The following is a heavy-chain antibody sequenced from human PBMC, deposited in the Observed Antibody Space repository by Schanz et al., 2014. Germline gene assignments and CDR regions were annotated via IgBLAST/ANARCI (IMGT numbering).Heavy chain of an antibody. V-gene: IGHV1-69*08. Sequence: QDQLLQSGAAVKKPGSSVRLSCKASGGTLDTYKIAWVRQVPGQGLEWMGRIIPFLAGSNYAQDFQGRVTFTADRATSTVHMDLRSLRTEDTGLYYCARAVRGYAYPLSSYPMDVWGQGTTVIVSS. CDR3: ARAVRGYAYPLSSYPMDV. CDR1: GGTLDTYK. CDR2: IIPFLAGS. J-gene: IGHJ6*02. D-gene: IGHD3-16*01.